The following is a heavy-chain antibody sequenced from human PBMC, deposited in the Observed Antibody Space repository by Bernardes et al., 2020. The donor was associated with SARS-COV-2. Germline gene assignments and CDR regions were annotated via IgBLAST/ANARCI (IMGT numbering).Heavy chain of an antibody. CDR1: GYTFTGYY. J-gene: IGHJ5*02. D-gene: IGHD3-10*01. Sequence: ASVKVSCKASGYTFTGYYMHRVRQAPGQGLEWMGWINPNSGGTNYAQKFQGWVTMTRDTSISTAYMELSRLRSDDTAVYYCARGPDLQGSFNWFDPWGQGTLVTVSS. V-gene: IGHV1-2*04. CDR2: INPNSGGT. CDR3: ARGPDLQGSFNWFDP.